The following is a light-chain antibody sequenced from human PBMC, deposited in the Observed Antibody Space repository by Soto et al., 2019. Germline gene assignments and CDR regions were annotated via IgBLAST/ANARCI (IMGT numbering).Light chain of an antibody. CDR1: QSISSY. CDR3: QKGYSTPWT. Sequence: DIQMTQSPSSLSASVGDRVTITCRSSQSISSYLNWYQQKPGKAPKLLIYAASSLQSRVPSRFSGSGSGTDFTLTISSLQSEDFATYYCQKGYSTPWTFGQGTKVEIK. J-gene: IGKJ1*01. CDR2: AAS. V-gene: IGKV1-39*01.